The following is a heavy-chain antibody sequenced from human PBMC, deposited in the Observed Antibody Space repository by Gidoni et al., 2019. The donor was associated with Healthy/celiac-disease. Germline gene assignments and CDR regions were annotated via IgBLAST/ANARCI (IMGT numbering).Heavy chain of an antibody. Sequence: QVQLQESGPGLVKPSETLSLTCTVSGGPISCYYWSWNRQPPGKGLEWIGYIYYSGSTNYNPSLKSRVTISVDTSKNQFSPKLSSVTAADTAVYYCARTFYDFWSGRTLNFDYWGQGTLVTVSS. D-gene: IGHD3-3*01. V-gene: IGHV4-59*01. CDR1: GGPISCYY. CDR3: ARTFYDFWSGRTLNFDY. J-gene: IGHJ4*02. CDR2: IYYSGST.